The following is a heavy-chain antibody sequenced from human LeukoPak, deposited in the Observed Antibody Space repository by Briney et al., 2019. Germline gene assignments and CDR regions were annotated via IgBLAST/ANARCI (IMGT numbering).Heavy chain of an antibody. J-gene: IGHJ4*02. CDR3: VRSPSGLGLHDF. D-gene: IGHD3/OR15-3a*01. CDR2: IGSSSNYI. Sequence: GGSLKLSCAASGFTFSAYSMNWVRQAAGKGLQWVSSIGSSSNYIYYSDSVKGRFTISRDNAKNSLYLQMNGLRADDTAVYYCVRSPSGLGLHDFWGQGILVTVSS. CDR1: GFTFSAYS. V-gene: IGHV3-21*01.